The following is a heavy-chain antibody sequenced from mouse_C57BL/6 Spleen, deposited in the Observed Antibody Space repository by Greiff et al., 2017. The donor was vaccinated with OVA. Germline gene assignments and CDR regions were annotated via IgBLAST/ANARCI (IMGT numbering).Heavy chain of an antibody. V-gene: IGHV14-4*01. CDR3: TSPVVATPYFDV. CDR2: IDPENGDT. Sequence: VQLQQSGAELVRPGASVKLSCTASGFNIKDDYMHWVKQRPEQGLEWIGWIDPENGDTEYASKFQGKATITADTSSNTAYLQLSSLTSEDTAVYYCTSPVVATPYFDVWGTGTTVTVSS. D-gene: IGHD1-1*01. CDR1: GFNIKDDY. J-gene: IGHJ1*03.